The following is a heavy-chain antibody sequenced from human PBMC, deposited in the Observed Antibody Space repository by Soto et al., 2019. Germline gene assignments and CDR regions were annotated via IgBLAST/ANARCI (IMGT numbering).Heavy chain of an antibody. J-gene: IGHJ5*01. CDR3: ARLIGDSWLDS. Sequence: PSETLSLTCTVSGGSISSGGYYWSWIRQHPGKGLEWIGYIYYSGSTYYNPSLKSRITINADTSNNQLSLQLNSVTPDDTAVYYCARLIGDSWLDSWGQGTLVTVSS. CDR1: GGSISSGGYY. D-gene: IGHD2-8*01. V-gene: IGHV4-31*03. CDR2: IYYSGST.